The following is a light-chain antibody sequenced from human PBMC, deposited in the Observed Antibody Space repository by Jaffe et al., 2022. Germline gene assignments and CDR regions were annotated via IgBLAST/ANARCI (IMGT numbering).Light chain of an antibody. J-gene: IGKJ1*01. CDR2: GAS. V-gene: IGKV3-15*01. Sequence: EIVLTQSPATLSVSPGERATLSCRASQSVSSNLAWYQHRPGQAPRLVIYGASTRATGIPARFSGSGSGTEFTLTISSLQSEDLAVYYCQQSNAWPWAFGQGTKVEIK. CDR1: QSVSSN. CDR3: QQSNAWPWA.